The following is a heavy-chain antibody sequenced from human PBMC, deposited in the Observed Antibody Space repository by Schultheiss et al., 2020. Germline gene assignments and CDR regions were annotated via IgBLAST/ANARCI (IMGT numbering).Heavy chain of an antibody. CDR1: GFTFSSYG. CDR3: AKTYYDFWSGYYTHGMDV. V-gene: IGHV3-30*18. J-gene: IGHJ6*02. Sequence: GGSLRLSCAASGFTFSSYGMHWVRQAPGKGLEWVAVISYDGSNKYYADSVKGRFTISRDNSKNTLYLQMNSLRAEDTAVYYCAKTYYDFWSGYYTHGMDVRGQGTTVTVSS. CDR2: ISYDGSNK. D-gene: IGHD3-3*01.